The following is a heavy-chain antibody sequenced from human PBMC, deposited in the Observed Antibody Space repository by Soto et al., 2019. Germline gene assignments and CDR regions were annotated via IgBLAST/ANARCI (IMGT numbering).Heavy chain of an antibody. CDR2: FNPILSMS. CDR1: GDTFNFYT. Sequence: QVQLVQSGAEVKKPGSSVKVSCKASGDTFNFYTINWVRQAPGLGLEWMGRFNPILSMSNSALRFQGRVTLTADKSTSTAYMVRSSLRSDDTAVYYCATSFGSGYRAVDYWGQGVLVTVSS. V-gene: IGHV1-69*02. CDR3: ATSFGSGYRAVDY. J-gene: IGHJ4*02. D-gene: IGHD3-10*01.